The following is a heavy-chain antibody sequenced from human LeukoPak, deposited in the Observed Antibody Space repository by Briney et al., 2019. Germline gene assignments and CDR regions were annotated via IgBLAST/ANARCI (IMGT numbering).Heavy chain of an antibody. CDR3: ARRPNYGDYVQYYFDY. D-gene: IGHD4-17*01. J-gene: IGHJ4*02. Sequence: ETLSLTCTVSGGSISSSSYYWGWIRQPPGKGLEWIGSIYYSGSTYYNPSLKSRVTISVDTSKNQFSLKLSSVTAADTAVYYCARRPNYGDYVQYYFDYWGQGTLVTVSS. V-gene: IGHV4-39*01. CDR1: GGSISSSSYY. CDR2: IYYSGST.